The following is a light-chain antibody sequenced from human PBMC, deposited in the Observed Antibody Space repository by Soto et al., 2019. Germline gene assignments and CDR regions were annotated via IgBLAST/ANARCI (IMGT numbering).Light chain of an antibody. CDR2: AAS. J-gene: IGKJ3*01. V-gene: IGKV1-12*01. Sequence: DIQMTQSPSSVSASVGDRVTITCRASQGISSWLAWYQQKPGKAPKLLIYAASSLQSGVPSRFCASGSGTALSLTTTSLQPEDFATYYCQHANSFPFTFGPGTKVDIK. CDR3: QHANSFPFT. CDR1: QGISSW.